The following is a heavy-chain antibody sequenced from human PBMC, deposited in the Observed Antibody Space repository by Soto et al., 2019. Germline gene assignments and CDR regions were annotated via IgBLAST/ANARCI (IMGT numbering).Heavy chain of an antibody. D-gene: IGHD3-16*01. Sequence: VGSLRLSGAASGFTFSSYGMHWVRQAPGKGLEWVAVIWYDGSNKYYADSVKGRFTISRDNSKNTLYLQMNSLRAEDTAVYYCAKDGRSRYYDYVWGTYFDYWGQGTLVTVSS. J-gene: IGHJ4*02. V-gene: IGHV3-30*02. CDR3: AKDGRSRYYDYVWGTYFDY. CDR2: IWYDGSNK. CDR1: GFTFSSYG.